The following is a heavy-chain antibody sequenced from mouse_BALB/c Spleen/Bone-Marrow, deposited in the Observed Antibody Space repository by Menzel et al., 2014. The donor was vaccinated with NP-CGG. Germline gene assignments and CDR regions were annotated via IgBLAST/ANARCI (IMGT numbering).Heavy chain of an antibody. CDR1: GDSITSGY. V-gene: IGHV3-8*02. Sequence: EVHLVESGPSLVKPSQTLSLTCSVTGDSITSGYWNWIRKFPGNKLEYMRYISYSGSTYYNPSLKSRISITRDTSKNQYYLQLNSVTTEDTATYFCATQGYYGNSWFVYWGQGTLVTVSA. J-gene: IGHJ3*01. D-gene: IGHD2-1*01. CDR3: ATQGYYGNSWFVY. CDR2: ISYSGST.